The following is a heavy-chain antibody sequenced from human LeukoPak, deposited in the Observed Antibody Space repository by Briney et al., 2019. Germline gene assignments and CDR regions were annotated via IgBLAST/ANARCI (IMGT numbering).Heavy chain of an antibody. Sequence: SETLSLTCTVSGGSMSSYYWSWIRQPPGKGLEWIGYIYYSGSTNYNPSLKSRVTISVDTSKNQFSLKLSSVTAADTAVYYCARQRFLEWLSWFDPWGQGTLVTVSS. CDR3: ARQRFLEWLSWFDP. V-gene: IGHV4-59*01. CDR1: GGSMSSYY. CDR2: IYYSGST. D-gene: IGHD3-3*01. J-gene: IGHJ5*02.